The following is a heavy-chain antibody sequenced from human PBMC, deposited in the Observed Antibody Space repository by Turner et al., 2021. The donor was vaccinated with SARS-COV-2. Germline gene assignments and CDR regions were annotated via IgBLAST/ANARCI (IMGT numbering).Heavy chain of an antibody. Sequence: EVQLVESGGGLVQPGGSLRLSCAASGSKFSRYSMNWVRQAPGKGLEWVSYISSSSSTIYYADSVKGRFTISRDNAKNSLYLQMNSLRAEDTAVYYCASTSVVNYGMDVWGQGTTVTVSS. CDR1: GSKFSRYS. CDR2: ISSSSSTI. V-gene: IGHV3-48*01. D-gene: IGHD2-15*01. J-gene: IGHJ6*02. CDR3: ASTSVVNYGMDV.